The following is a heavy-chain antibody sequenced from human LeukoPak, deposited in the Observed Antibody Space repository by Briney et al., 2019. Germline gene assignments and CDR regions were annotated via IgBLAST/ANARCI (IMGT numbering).Heavy chain of an antibody. Sequence: SETLSLTCTVSGGSISSSSYYWGWIRQPPGKGLEWIGNIYYTGSTYYNPSLKSRVTISVETSKNQFSLKLTSVTAADTAVYYCARQEIGLRSFDPWGQGTLVTVSS. V-gene: IGHV4-39*01. D-gene: IGHD3/OR15-3a*01. CDR3: ARQEIGLRSFDP. CDR1: GGSISSSSYY. J-gene: IGHJ5*02. CDR2: IYYTGST.